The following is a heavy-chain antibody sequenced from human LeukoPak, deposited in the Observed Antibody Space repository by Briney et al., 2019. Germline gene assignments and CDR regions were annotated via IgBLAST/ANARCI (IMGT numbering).Heavy chain of an antibody. J-gene: IGHJ6*02. V-gene: IGHV3-21*01. CDR1: GFTFSSYS. D-gene: IGHD3-3*01. CDR3: AGGRGTIFGVVIINGMDV. CDR2: ISSSSSYI. Sequence: GGSLRLSCAASGFTFSSYSMNLVRQAAGKGLGWVSSISSSSSYIYYADSVKVRFTISRNHAKNSLYLQMNSLRAEDTAVYYCAGGRGTIFGVVIINGMDVWGQGTTVTVSS.